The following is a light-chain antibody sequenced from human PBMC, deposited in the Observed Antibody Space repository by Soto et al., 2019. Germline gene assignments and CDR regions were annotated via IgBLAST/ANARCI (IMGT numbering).Light chain of an antibody. CDR1: SGSIVNSY. V-gene: IGLV6-57*04. Sequence: NFMLTQPHSVSESPGKTVAISCTRSSGSIVNSYVQWYQLRPGSAPTIVIYEDKQRPSGVPDRFSGSIDSSSNSASFIISGLKTEDEADYYCQSYDSSNQVFGGGTKLTVL. CDR3: QSYDSSNQV. CDR2: EDK. J-gene: IGLJ2*01.